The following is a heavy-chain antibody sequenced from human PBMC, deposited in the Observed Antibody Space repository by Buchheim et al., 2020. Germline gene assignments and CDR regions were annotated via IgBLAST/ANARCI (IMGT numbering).Heavy chain of an antibody. CDR3: AKEQCSGGSCYVGLDY. D-gene: IGHD2-15*01. J-gene: IGHJ4*02. CDR1: GFTFSSYW. Sequence: EVQLVESGGGLVQPGGSLRLSCATSGFTFSSYWLTWVRRAPGRGLEWVANIQPDGSEMYYVDSVKGRFIISRDNSENSLYLQMNSLRAEDTAVYYCAKEQCSGGSCYVGLDYWGQGTL. V-gene: IGHV3-7*04. CDR2: IQPDGSEM.